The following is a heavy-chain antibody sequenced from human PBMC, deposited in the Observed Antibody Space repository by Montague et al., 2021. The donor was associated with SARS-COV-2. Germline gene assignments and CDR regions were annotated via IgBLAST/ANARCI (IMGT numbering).Heavy chain of an antibody. Sequence: SETLSLTCTVSGASISSRNYYWGWLRQPPGQGLEWIGFKYYSGSYYYNPTLQSRVTIYVDTYKNQFYLKLSTVTAAGTAEYYCATLPSSITIFLVVQGYYFDDWGQGTLVTVSS. CDR3: ATLPSSITIFLVVQGYYFDD. D-gene: IGHD3-3*01. CDR2: KYYSGSY. V-gene: IGHV4-39*01. J-gene: IGHJ4*02. CDR1: GASISSRNYY.